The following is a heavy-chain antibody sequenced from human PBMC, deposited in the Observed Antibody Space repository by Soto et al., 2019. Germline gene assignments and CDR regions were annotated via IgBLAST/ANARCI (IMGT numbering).Heavy chain of an antibody. CDR3: ARGPITFGRPIPHFDY. CDR1: GFTFSSYA. V-gene: IGHV3-30-3*01. J-gene: IGHJ4*02. D-gene: IGHD3-16*01. CDR2: ISYDGSNK. Sequence: GGSLRLSCAASGFTFSSYAMHWVRQAPGKGLEWVAVISYDGSNKYYADSVKGRFTISRDNSKNTLYLQMNSLRAEDTAVYYCARGPITFGRPIPHFDYWGQGTLVTVSS.